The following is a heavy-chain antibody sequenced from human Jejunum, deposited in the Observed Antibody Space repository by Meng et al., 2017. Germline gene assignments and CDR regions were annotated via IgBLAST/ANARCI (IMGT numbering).Heavy chain of an antibody. CDR1: GFPFSSYW. D-gene: IGHD3-3*01. J-gene: IGHJ4*02. Sequence: GESLKISCAASGFPFSSYWMHWVRQAPGKGLVWVSRFHSDWIRTNYADSVKGRFTIFRDNDENTLTLPMDSLRADDTAVYYCVRAQYDYWSDYSTYLDNWGQGALVTVSS. CDR2: FHSDWIRT. V-gene: IGHV3-74*01. CDR3: VRAQYDYWSDYSTYLDN.